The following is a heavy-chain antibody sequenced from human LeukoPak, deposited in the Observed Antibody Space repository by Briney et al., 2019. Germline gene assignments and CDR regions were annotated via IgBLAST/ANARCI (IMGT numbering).Heavy chain of an antibody. CDR3: AGKKGTMVFFDY. CDR1: GGSISSYY. J-gene: IGHJ4*02. CDR2: IYYSGRT. Sequence: KPSETLSLTCTVYGGSISSYYWSWIRQPPGKGLEWVGYIYYSGRTNYNPSIKSRVTISVDTSKNQFSLKLSSVTAADTAVYYCAGKKGTMVFFDYWGQGTLVTVPS. V-gene: IGHV4-59*01. D-gene: IGHD4/OR15-4a*01.